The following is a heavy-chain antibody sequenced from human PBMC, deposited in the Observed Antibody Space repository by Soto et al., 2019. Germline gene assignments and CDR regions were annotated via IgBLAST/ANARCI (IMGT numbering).Heavy chain of an antibody. CDR3: ARGPWAAPYAFDI. D-gene: IGHD1-26*01. V-gene: IGHV3-30-3*01. CDR1: GFTFSSYA. J-gene: IGHJ3*02. Sequence: ALRLSCAASGFTFSSYAMHWVRQAPGKGLEWVAVISYDGSNKYYADSVKGRFTISRDNSKNTLYLQMNSLRAEDTAVYYCARGPWAAPYAFDIWGQGTMVTVSS. CDR2: ISYDGSNK.